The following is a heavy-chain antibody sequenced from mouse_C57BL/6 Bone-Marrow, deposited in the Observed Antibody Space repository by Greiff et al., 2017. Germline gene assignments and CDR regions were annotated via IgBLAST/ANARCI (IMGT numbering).Heavy chain of an antibody. Sequence: VQLQQSGAELMKPGASVKLSCKATGYTFTGYWIEWVKQRPGHGLEWIGEILPGSGSTNYNEKFKGKATFTADTSSNTAYMQLSSLTTEDSAIYYYARGRSAITTDYAMDYGGRGTAVTVTA. J-gene: IGHJ4*01. CDR3: ARGRSAITTDYAMDY. V-gene: IGHV1-9*01. CDR1: GYTFTGYW. CDR2: ILPGSGST. D-gene: IGHD1-1*01.